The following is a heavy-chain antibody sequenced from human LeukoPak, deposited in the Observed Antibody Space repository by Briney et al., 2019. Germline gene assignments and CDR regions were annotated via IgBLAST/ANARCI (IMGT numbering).Heavy chain of an antibody. Sequence: ASVKVSCKTSGYVFINYYIHWVRLAPGQGLQWMGWINPKSGATNYAQSVQGRVALTTDTSISTAFMELSNLRPDDTAIYFCARSVTYNWFDPWGQGTRVTVSS. J-gene: IGHJ5*02. CDR2: INPKSGAT. CDR3: ARSVTYNWFDP. D-gene: IGHD2-21*02. V-gene: IGHV1-2*02. CDR1: GYVFINYY.